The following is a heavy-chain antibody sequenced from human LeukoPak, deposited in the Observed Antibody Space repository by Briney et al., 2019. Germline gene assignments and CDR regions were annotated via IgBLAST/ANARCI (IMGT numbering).Heavy chain of an antibody. V-gene: IGHV3-43*02. CDR2: TSGDGITT. J-gene: IGHJ4*02. D-gene: IGHD5/OR15-5a*01. CDR1: GXTFHNYA. CDR3: ARDHVYGGADY. Sequence: GGSLRLSCAASGXTFHNYAIHWVRQAPGKGLEWVCLTSGDGITTYFAGSVKGRFTISRDNSTSSLFLQMNSLRTEDTALYYCARDHVYGGADYWGQGTLVNV.